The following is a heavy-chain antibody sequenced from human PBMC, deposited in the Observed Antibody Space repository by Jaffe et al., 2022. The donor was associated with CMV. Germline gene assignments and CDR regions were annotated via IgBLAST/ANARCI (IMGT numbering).Heavy chain of an antibody. CDR3: ASRKRLGPVGY. Sequence: QVQLQQWGAGLLKPSETLSLTCAVYGGSFSGYYWSWIRQPPGKGLEWIGEINHSGSTNYNPSLKSRVTISVDTSKNQFSLKLSSVTAADTAVYYCASRKRLGPVGYWGQGTLVTVSS. D-gene: IGHD1-1*01. CDR2: INHSGST. V-gene: IGHV4-34*01. CDR1: GGSFSGYY. J-gene: IGHJ4*02.